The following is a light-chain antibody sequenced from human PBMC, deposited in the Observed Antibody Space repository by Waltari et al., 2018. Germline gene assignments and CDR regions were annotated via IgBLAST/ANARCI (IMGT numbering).Light chain of an antibody. CDR1: SSDVGGSDY. Sequence: QSALTQPAPVSGSPGQSITLSCPGTSSDVGGSDYVSWYQQHPGKAPKLMIYDVSNRPSGVSNRFSGSKSGNTASLTISGLQAEDEADYYCSSYISSSTLELFGGGTSLTVL. J-gene: IGLJ2*01. V-gene: IGLV2-14*03. CDR2: DVS. CDR3: SSYISSSTLEL.